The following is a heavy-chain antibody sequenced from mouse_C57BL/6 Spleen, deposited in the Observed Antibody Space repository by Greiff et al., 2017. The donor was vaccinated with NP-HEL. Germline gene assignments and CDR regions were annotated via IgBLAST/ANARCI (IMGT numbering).Heavy chain of an antibody. CDR1: GYTFTSYW. V-gene: IGHV1-64*01. CDR3: AREGGKNWDPFDY. Sequence: QVQLKQPGAELVKPGASVKLSCKASGYTFTSYWMHWVKQRPGQGLEWIGMIYPNSGSTNYNEKFKSKATLTVDKSSSTAYMQHSSLTSEDSAVYYCAREGGKNWDPFDYWGQGTTLTVSS. D-gene: IGHD4-1*01. J-gene: IGHJ2*01. CDR2: IYPNSGST.